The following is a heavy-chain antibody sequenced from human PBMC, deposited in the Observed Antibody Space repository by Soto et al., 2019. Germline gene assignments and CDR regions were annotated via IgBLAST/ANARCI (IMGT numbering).Heavy chain of an antibody. D-gene: IGHD2-15*01. V-gene: IGHV5-51*01. CDR1: GYIFTTYW. Sequence: GESLKISCKGSGYIFTTYWIGWVRQMPWKGLEWMGIIYPGDSDTRYSPSFQGQVTISADKSISTAYLQWSSLKASDTAMYYCARGRYCSGGTCYFDYWGQGTLVTVSS. J-gene: IGHJ4*02. CDR2: IYPGDSDT. CDR3: ARGRYCSGGTCYFDY.